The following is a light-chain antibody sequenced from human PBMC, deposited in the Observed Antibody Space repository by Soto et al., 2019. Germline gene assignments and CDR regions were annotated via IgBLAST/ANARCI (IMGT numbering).Light chain of an antibody. CDR1: QSVSSSF. V-gene: IGKV3-20*01. CDR3: QQYGSSPWR. Sequence: EIVLTQSPGTLSLSPGERATLSCRASQSVSSSFLAWYQQKPGQAPRLLIYGASSRATGIPDRFSGSGSGTVFTLSISGPESEDFAVYYCQQYGSSPWRFGQGTKVEIK. J-gene: IGKJ1*01. CDR2: GAS.